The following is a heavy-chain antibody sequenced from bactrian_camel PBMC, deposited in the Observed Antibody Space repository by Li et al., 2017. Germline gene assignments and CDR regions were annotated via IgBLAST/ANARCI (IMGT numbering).Heavy chain of an antibody. CDR2: FGRDGST. J-gene: IGHJ4*01. Sequence: HVQLVESGGGSVQAGRSLRLSCASSGSIVSTMCMGWVRQAPGKAREGIAAFGRDGSTSYAGSVKGRFTISKDNAKNTLYLQMDNLQPEDSAMYVCASTVHGCYPGLRPAREYTYWGQGTQVTVS. V-gene: IGHV3S53*01. D-gene: IGHD5*01. CDR3: ASTVHGCYPGLRPAREYTY. CDR1: GSIVSTMC.